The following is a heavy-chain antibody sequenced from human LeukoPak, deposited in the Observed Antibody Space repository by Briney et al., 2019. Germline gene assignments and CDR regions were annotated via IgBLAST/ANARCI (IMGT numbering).Heavy chain of an antibody. D-gene: IGHD3-10*01. CDR2: INPNSGGT. V-gene: IGHV1-2*02. J-gene: IGHJ4*02. CDR3: ARVTPYGSGSYYQYYFDY. Sequence: ASVKVSCKASGYTFTGYYMHWVRQAPGQGLEWMGWINPNSGGTNYAQKFQGRVTMTRDTSISTAYMELSRLRSDDTAVYYCARVTPYGSGSYYQYYFDYWGQGTLVTVSS. CDR1: GYTFTGYY.